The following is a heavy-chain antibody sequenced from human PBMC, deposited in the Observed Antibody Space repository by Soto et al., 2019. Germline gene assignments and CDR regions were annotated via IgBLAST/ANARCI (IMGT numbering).Heavy chain of an antibody. J-gene: IGHJ6*03. V-gene: IGHV3-30*18. CDR2: ISYDGSNK. D-gene: IGHD2-15*01. Sequence: QVQLVESGGGVVQPGRSLRLSCAASGFTFSSYGMHWVRQAPGKGLEWVAVISYDGSNKYYADSVKGRFTISRDNSKNTLYLQMNSLRDEDTAVYYCAKDGRYCSGGSCYSSSYYYYYMDVWGKGTTVTVSS. CDR1: GFTFSSYG. CDR3: AKDGRYCSGGSCYSSSYYYYYMDV.